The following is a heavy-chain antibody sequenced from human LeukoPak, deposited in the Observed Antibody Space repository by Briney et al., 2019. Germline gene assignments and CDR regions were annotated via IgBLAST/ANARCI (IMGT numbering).Heavy chain of an antibody. D-gene: IGHD5-18*01. J-gene: IGHJ4*02. Sequence: PGRSLRLSCAASGFSFSSYGMHWVRQAPGKGLEWVAVIWYDGTNKYYADSVKGRFTISRDNSKNTLYLQMNSRRAEDTAVYYCARDQRGFSYSKYYFDYWGQGTLVTVSS. CDR2: IWYDGTNK. CDR1: GFSFSSYG. V-gene: IGHV3-33*01. CDR3: ARDQRGFSYSKYYFDY.